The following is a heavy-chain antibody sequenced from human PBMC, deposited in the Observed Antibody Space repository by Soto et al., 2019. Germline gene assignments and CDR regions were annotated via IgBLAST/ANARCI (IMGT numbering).Heavy chain of an antibody. CDR2: ITDNGGST. J-gene: IGHJ4*03. CDR3: ARDPSPYTSGWYGIDF. Sequence: GGSLRLSCAASGFTFSRDGMSWVRQAPGKGLEWVSLITDNGGSTYYADSVKGRFTISRDNTKNTLFLQVNSLRREDTAMYYCARDPSPYTSGWYGIDFWGHGTLVTVSS. D-gene: IGHD6-19*01. CDR1: GFTFSRDG. V-gene: IGHV3-23*01.